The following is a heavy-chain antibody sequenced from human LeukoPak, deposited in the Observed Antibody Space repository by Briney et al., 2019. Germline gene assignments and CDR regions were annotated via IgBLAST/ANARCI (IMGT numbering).Heavy chain of an antibody. CDR1: GGSISGYF. Sequence: SETLSLTCSVSGGSISGYFWNWIRQPPGKGLEWVGYIYTTESTNYNPSLKSRVTISVDTSKNQFSLKLNSVTAADTAVYYCARLSGHSSSWYQYYFDSWGQGTLVTVSS. CDR2: IYTTEST. V-gene: IGHV4-4*09. D-gene: IGHD6-13*01. CDR3: ARLSGHSSSWYQYYFDS. J-gene: IGHJ4*02.